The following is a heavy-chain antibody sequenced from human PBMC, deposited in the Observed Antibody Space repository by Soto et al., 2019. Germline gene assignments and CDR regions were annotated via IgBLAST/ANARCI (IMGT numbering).Heavy chain of an antibody. D-gene: IGHD5-12*01. J-gene: IGHJ4*02. Sequence: GGSLRLSCAASGFTFSSYAMHWVRQAPGKGLEWVAVISYDGSNKYYADSVKGRFTISRDNSKNTLYLQMNSLRAEDTAVYYCASPDGYHTQFRLDYWGQGTLVTVSS. CDR2: ISYDGSNK. CDR3: ASPDGYHTQFRLDY. V-gene: IGHV3-30-3*01. CDR1: GFTFSSYA.